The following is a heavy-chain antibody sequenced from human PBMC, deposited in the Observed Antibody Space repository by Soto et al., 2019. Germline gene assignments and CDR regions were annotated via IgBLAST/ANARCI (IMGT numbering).Heavy chain of an antibody. CDR3: ARHHDS. J-gene: IGHJ4*02. V-gene: IGHV4-59*08. Sequence: PSETLSLTCSVSGDTVTSDYWNWIRQPPGKRLEWIGYVSHSKSTNYNPSLKSRVTISVDTSKNQFSLKLSSVTAADTAVYYCARHHDSWGQGTLVTVSS. CDR1: GDTVTSDY. CDR2: VSHSKST.